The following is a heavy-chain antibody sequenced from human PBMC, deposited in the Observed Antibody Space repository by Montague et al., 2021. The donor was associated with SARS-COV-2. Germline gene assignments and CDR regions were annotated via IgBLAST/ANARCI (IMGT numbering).Heavy chain of an antibody. CDR2: ITYSGST. CDR3: ARVADYDVLTGFVTEGFDY. J-gene: IGHJ4*02. D-gene: IGHD3-9*01. Sequence: SETLSLTCAVYGGSFSGYCWTWIRQPPSKGLEWIGEITYSGSTNYNPSLKSRVTVSVDTSKNQFSLNLRSVTAADTAIYYCARVADYDVLTGFVTEGFDYWGQGTLVTVSS. CDR1: GGSFSGYC. V-gene: IGHV4-34*01.